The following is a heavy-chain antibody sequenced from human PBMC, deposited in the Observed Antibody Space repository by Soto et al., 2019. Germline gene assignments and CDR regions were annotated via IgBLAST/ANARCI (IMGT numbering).Heavy chain of an antibody. Sequence: QVQLVESGGGVVQPGASLRLSCAASGFTFSNYGMHWVRQAPGKGLQWVALIWYDGGEKSYAESVKGRFTVSRDNAKNTVYLQMNGLGVEDTAVYYCAKEHFQQVVPTPLGMWGQGTLVTVAS. J-gene: IGHJ4*02. V-gene: IGHV3-30*02. CDR2: IWYDGGEK. D-gene: IGHD6-13*01. CDR3: AKEHFQQVVPTPLGM. CDR1: GFTFSNYG.